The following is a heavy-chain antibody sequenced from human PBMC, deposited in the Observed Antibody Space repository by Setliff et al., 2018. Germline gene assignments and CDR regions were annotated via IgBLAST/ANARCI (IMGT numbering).Heavy chain of an antibody. D-gene: IGHD6-19*01. V-gene: IGHV1-69*13. CDR2: IIPIRGAA. CDR1: GGTFSNSA. CDR3: ARGPSGWSSATSRYYSYMDV. Sequence: SVKVSCKAFGGTFSNSAINWVRQAPGQGLEWMGGIIPIRGAADYAQKFQGKVIITADGSTSTAYMELTSLRSDDAAVYYCARGPSGWSSATSRYYSYMDVWGKGTTVTVSS. J-gene: IGHJ6*03.